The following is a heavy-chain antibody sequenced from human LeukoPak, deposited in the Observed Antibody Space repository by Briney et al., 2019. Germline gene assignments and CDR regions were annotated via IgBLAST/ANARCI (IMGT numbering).Heavy chain of an antibody. Sequence: GGSLRLSWAAAGFTFSSYWMRWVRQAPGKGLEWAANIKQDGSEKYYVDSVKGRFTISRDNAKNSLYLQMNSLRAEDTAVYYCARVGVVPAAYYYYYMDVWGKGTTVTVSS. CDR3: ARVGVVPAAYYYYYMDV. CDR1: GFTFSSYW. J-gene: IGHJ6*03. CDR2: IKQDGSEK. V-gene: IGHV3-7*01. D-gene: IGHD2-2*01.